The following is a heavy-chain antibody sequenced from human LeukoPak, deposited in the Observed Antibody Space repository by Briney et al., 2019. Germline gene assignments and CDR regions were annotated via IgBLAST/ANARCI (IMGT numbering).Heavy chain of an antibody. D-gene: IGHD6-13*01. CDR1: GASITSYY. CDR2: IYYIGSP. Sequence: PSGTLSLTCTVSGASITSYYWNWIRQTPGKGLEWIGHIYYIGSPNYNPSLEGRVTISVDTSKNQFSLRLTSVTAADTAVYYCATRIIATGWGSNNWFDPWGQGTLVTVSS. V-gene: IGHV4-59*01. CDR3: ATRIIATGWGSNNWFDP. J-gene: IGHJ5*02.